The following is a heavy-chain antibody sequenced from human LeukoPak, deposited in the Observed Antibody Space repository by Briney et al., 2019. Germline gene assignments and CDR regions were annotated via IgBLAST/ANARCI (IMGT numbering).Heavy chain of an antibody. J-gene: IGHJ4*02. CDR2: IYYSGST. D-gene: IGHD3-22*01. CDR1: GGSISSYY. V-gene: IGHV4-59*01. CDR3: AGTTHYYDSNGYYPGY. Sequence: SETLSLTCTVSGGSISSYYWSWIRQPPGKGLEWIGYIYYSGSTNYNPSLKSRVTISVDTSKNQFSLKLSSVTAADTAVYYCAGTTHYYDSNGYYPGYWGQGTLVTVSS.